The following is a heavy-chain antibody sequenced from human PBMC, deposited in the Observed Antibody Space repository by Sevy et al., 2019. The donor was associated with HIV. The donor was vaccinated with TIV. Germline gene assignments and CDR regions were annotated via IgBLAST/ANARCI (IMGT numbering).Heavy chain of an antibody. V-gene: IGHV3-48*03. D-gene: IGHD6-19*01. CDR3: ARDRQGTTVAGTAIDY. CDR2: ITLSGSSM. J-gene: IGHJ4*02. Sequence: GGSLRLSCAASGFTFSSYEMNWVRQAPGKGLEWISYITLSGSSMYYADSVNGRFTISRDNAKNSLYLQMNSLRAEDTAVYYCARDRQGTTVAGTAIDYWGQGTLVTVSS. CDR1: GFTFSSYE.